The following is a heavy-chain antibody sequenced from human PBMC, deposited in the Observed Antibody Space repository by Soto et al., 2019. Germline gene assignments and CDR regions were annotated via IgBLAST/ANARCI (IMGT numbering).Heavy chain of an antibody. V-gene: IGHV2-5*02. CDR1: GFSLSTGGVG. J-gene: IGHJ3*02. CDR2: IYWDDDK. CDR3: ASSRVVAAPLDAFDI. Sequence: QITLKESGPTLVKPTQTLTLTCTFSGFSLSTGGVGVGWIRQPPGKALEWLALIYWDDDKRYSPSLKSRLTITKDTSKNQVVLTMTNMDPVDTATYYCASSRVVAAPLDAFDIWGQGTMVTVSS. D-gene: IGHD2-15*01.